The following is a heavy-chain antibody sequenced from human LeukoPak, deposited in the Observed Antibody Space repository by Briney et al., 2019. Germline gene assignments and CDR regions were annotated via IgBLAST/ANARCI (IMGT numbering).Heavy chain of an antibody. CDR1: GYTFTSYG. D-gene: IGHD2-2*01. CDR2: ISAYNGNT. V-gene: IGHV1-18*01. CDR3: ARYSMVALPATRTGYGMDV. J-gene: IGHJ6*02. Sequence: ASLKLSCKASGYTFTSYGISWVRQAPGQGLEWMGWISAYNGNTNYAEKLQGRVTMTTDTSTNTAYMQLRSLRSDDTAVYYCARYSMVALPATRTGYGMDVWGQGTTVTVSS.